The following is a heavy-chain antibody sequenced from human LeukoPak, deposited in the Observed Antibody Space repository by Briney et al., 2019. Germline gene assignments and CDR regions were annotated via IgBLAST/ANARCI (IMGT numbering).Heavy chain of an antibody. CDR2: ISYDGSNK. D-gene: IGHD6-13*01. CDR1: GFTFSSYG. Sequence: GSLRLSCAASGFTFSSYGMHWVRQAPGKGLEWVAVISYDGSNKYYADSVKGRFTISRDNSKNTLYLQMNSLRAEDTAVYYCARDRSSWSKFDYWGQGTLVTVSS. V-gene: IGHV3-30*03. CDR3: ARDRSSWSKFDY. J-gene: IGHJ4*02.